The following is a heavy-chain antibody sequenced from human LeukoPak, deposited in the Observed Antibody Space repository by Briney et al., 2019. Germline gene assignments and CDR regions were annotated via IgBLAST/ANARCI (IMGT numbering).Heavy chain of an antibody. J-gene: IGHJ2*01. V-gene: IGHV4-34*01. CDR1: GGSLSGYY. CDR3: ARKHDLYWYFDL. CDR2: INHSGST. Sequence: SETLSLTCAVYGGSLSGYYWSWIRQPPGKGLEWIGEINHSGSTNYNPSLKSRVTISVDTSKNQFSLKLSSVTAADTAVYYCARKHDLYWYFDLWGRGTLVTVSS. D-gene: IGHD1-1*01.